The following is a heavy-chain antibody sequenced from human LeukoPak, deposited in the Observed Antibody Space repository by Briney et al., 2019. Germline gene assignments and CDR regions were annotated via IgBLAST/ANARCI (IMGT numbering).Heavy chain of an antibody. CDR2: ISDSGSRT. CDR1: GITLSNHG. J-gene: IGHJ4*02. V-gene: IGHV3-23*01. Sequence: GGSLRLSCAVSGITLSNHGMSWVRQAPGKGLEWVAGISDSGSRTNYAVSVKGRFTISRDNHNNTLYLQLNSLRAEDTAVYFCAKRGVVIRVILVGFHEEAYYFDSWGQGTLVTVSS. CDR3: AKRGVVIRVILVGFHEEAYYFDS. D-gene: IGHD3-22*01.